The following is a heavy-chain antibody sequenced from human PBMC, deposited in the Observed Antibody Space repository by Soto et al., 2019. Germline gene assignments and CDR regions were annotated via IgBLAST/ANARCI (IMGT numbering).Heavy chain of an antibody. CDR1: GFTFSSYA. CDR2: ISGSGGST. V-gene: IGHV3-23*01. Sequence: GGSLRLSCAASGFTFSSYAMSWVRQAPGKGLEWVSAISGSGGSTYYADSVKGRFTISRDNSKNTLYLQMNSLRAEDTAVYYCANLASPRKDIVVVPAASDAFDIWGQGTMVTVSS. D-gene: IGHD2-2*01. CDR3: ANLASPRKDIVVVPAASDAFDI. J-gene: IGHJ3*02.